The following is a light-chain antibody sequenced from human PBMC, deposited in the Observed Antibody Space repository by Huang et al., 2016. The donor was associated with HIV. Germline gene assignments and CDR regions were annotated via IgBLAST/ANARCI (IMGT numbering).Light chain of an antibody. CDR3: QQRSSSLT. CDR2: NAT. CDR1: QSLNKF. Sequence: IVLTQSPATLSLSPGERATLSCRASQSLNKFLAWYQQKTGQAPKLLIYNATDRATGVPARFSGGGAGTDFTLTITDLKAEDFAIYYCQQRSSSLTFGGGTKVEIK. J-gene: IGKJ4*01. V-gene: IGKV3-11*01.